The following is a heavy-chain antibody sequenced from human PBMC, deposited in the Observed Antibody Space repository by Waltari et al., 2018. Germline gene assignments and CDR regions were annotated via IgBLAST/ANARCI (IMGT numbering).Heavy chain of an antibody. D-gene: IGHD6-19*01. Sequence: QVQLQQWGAGLLKPSETLSLTCAVHGGSFSGYYWSWIRQPPGKGLEWIGEINHSGSTNNTTSIKSRVTITVAASQNQFSLKRSSWTAADTAVDYCARAWGLRYSSGWQWYFQHWGQGTLVTVSS. CDR3: ARAWGLRYSSGWQWYFQH. V-gene: IGHV4-34*01. CDR1: GGSFSGYY. J-gene: IGHJ1*01. CDR2: INHSGST.